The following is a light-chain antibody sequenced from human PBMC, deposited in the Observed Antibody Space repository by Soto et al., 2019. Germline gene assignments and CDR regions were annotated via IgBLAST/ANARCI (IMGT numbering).Light chain of an antibody. CDR3: QQSFSTPPT. Sequence: DIQMTQSPSSLSATVGDKVTISCRASQSISSDLNWYQQKPGKAPKLLIYAAFSLQSGVPSRFSGSGSGTDFTLTISSLQPEDFATYYCQQSFSTPPTFGQGTRLEIK. J-gene: IGKJ5*01. CDR2: AAF. V-gene: IGKV1-39*01. CDR1: QSISSD.